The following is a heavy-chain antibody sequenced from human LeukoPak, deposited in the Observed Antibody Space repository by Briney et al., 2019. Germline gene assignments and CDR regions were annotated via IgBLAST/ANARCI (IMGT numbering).Heavy chain of an antibody. Sequence: PSETLSLTCAVYGGSFSGYYWSWIRQPPGKGLEWIGEINHSGSTNYNPSLKSRVTISVDTSKNQFSLKLSSVTAADTAVYYCARGPVLSYFDYWGQGTLVTASS. J-gene: IGHJ4*02. D-gene: IGHD6-6*01. CDR2: INHSGST. V-gene: IGHV4-34*01. CDR3: ARGPVLSYFDY. CDR1: GGSFSGYY.